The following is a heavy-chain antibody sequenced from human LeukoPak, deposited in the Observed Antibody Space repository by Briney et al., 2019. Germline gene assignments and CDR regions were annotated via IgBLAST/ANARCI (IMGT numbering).Heavy chain of an antibody. CDR1: GFTFSSYG. CDR3: AKGPSSHGSGSYYTDY. Sequence: GSLRLSCAASGFTFSSYGMHWVRQAPGKGLEWVAVISYDGSNKYYADSVKGRFTISRDNSKNTLYLQMNSLRAEDTAVYYCAKGPSSHGSGSYYTDYWGQGTLVTVSS. V-gene: IGHV3-30*18. D-gene: IGHD3-10*01. CDR2: ISYDGSNK. J-gene: IGHJ4*02.